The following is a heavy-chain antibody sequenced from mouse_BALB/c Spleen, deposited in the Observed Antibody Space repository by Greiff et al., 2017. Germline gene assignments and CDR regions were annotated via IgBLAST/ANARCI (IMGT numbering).Heavy chain of an antibody. D-gene: IGHD2-1*01. CDR1: GYTFTSYW. CDR2: IFPGTGTT. V-gene: IGHV1S132*01. J-gene: IGHJ3*01. CDR3: ARTEYGNYWFAY. Sequence: QVQLQQSGAELVKPGASVKLSCKTSGYTFTSYWIQWVKQRPGQGLGWIGEIFPGTGTTYYNEKFKGKATLTISTSSSTAYMQLSSLTSEDSAVYFCARTEYGNYWFAYWGQGTLVTVSA.